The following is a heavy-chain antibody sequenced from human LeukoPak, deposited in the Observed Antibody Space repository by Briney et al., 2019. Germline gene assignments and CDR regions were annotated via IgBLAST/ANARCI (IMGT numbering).Heavy chain of an antibody. Sequence: GGSLRLSCAASGFTFCSYAMGWVRQAPGKGLEWVSAISGSGGSTYYAGSVTGRFTISRDNSKNSLYLQMNSLRAEDTAVYYCAKEDYDSSGYYAPFFDYWGQGTLVTVSS. CDR3: AKEDYDSSGYYAPFFDY. D-gene: IGHD3-22*01. V-gene: IGHV3-23*01. CDR2: ISGSGGST. J-gene: IGHJ4*02. CDR1: GFTFCSYA.